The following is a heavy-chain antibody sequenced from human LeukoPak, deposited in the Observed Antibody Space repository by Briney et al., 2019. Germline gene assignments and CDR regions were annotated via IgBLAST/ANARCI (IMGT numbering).Heavy chain of an antibody. Sequence: PGGSLRLSCAASGFTFSSYAMSWVRQAPGKGLEWVSAISGSGGSTYYADSVKGRITISRDNSKNTLYLQMNSLRAEDTAVYYCAKDRAGYCSSTSCYDYFDYWGQGTLVTVSS. CDR2: ISGSGGST. CDR1: GFTFSSYA. CDR3: AKDRAGYCSSTSCYDYFDY. J-gene: IGHJ4*02. D-gene: IGHD2-2*01. V-gene: IGHV3-23*01.